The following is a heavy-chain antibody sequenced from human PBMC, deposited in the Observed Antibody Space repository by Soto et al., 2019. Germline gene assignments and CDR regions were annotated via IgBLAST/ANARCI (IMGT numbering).Heavy chain of an antibody. J-gene: IGHJ3*02. Sequence: PGGSLRLSCAASGFTFSSYGMNWVRKTPGKGLEWVSSISSSSSYIYYADSVKGRFTISRDNAKNSLYLQMNSLRAEDTAVYYCAKDPRDYDILGAFDIWGQGTMVTVSS. CDR3: AKDPRDYDILGAFDI. CDR1: GFTFSSYG. D-gene: IGHD3-9*01. V-gene: IGHV3-21*01. CDR2: ISSSSSYI.